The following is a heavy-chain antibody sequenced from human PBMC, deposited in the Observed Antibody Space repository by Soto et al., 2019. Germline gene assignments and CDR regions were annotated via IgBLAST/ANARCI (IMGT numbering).Heavy chain of an antibody. CDR3: TTHTRTYYCGSGSKQYYYGMDV. CDR1: GFTFSNAW. D-gene: IGHD3-10*01. J-gene: IGHJ6*02. CDR2: IKSKTDGGTT. Sequence: GGSLRLSCAASGFTFSNAWMSWVRQAPGKGLEWVGRIKSKTDGGTTDYAAPVKGRFTISRDDSKNTLYLQMNSLKTEDTAVYYCTTHTRTYYCGSGSKQYYYGMDVWGQGTTVTVS. V-gene: IGHV3-15*01.